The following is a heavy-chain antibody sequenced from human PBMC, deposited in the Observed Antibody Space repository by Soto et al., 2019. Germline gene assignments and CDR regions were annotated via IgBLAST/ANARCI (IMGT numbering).Heavy chain of an antibody. CDR1: GYTFTSYG. D-gene: IGHD3-10*01. J-gene: IGHJ4*02. Sequence: QVQLVQSGAEVKKPGASVKVSCKASGYTFTSYGISWVRQAPGQGLEWMGWISAYNGNTNYAQKLQGRVTMTTDTSTSTDYMELRSLRSDDTAVYYCARDTDTDYYGSGSRDDYFDYWGQGTLVTVSS. V-gene: IGHV1-18*01. CDR3: ARDTDTDYYGSGSRDDYFDY. CDR2: ISAYNGNT.